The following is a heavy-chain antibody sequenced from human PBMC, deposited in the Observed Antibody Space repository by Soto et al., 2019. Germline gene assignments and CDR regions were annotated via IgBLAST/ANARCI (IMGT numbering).Heavy chain of an antibody. D-gene: IGHD7-27*01. Sequence: YTGSGGITSTYYWLCIRQPPGKGLEWIGYIYYSGSTNYNPSLKSRVTISVDTSKNQFSLKLSSVTAADTAVYYCARSLTGGHNWFDPWGQGTLVTVS. V-gene: IGHV4-59*01. CDR2: IYYSGST. J-gene: IGHJ5*02. CDR1: GGITSTYY. CDR3: ARSLTGGHNWFDP.